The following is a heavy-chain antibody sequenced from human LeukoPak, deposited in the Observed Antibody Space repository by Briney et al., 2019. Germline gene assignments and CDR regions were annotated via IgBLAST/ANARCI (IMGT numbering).Heavy chain of an antibody. D-gene: IGHD6-13*01. Sequence: SETLSLTCTVSAGSISSYYWSWIRQPPGKGLEWIGYIYFSGSTNYNPSLKSRVTISVDTSKNQVSLKLSSVTAADTAVYYCARGRGSSWYYFDSWGQGTLVTVSS. CDR3: ARGRGSSWYYFDS. CDR2: IYFSGST. CDR1: AGSISSYY. J-gene: IGHJ4*02. V-gene: IGHV4-59*01.